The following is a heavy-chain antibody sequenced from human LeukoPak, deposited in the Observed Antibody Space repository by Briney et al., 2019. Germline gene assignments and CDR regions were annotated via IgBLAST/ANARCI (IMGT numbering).Heavy chain of an antibody. CDR1: GFTFSGSA. V-gene: IGHV3-73*01. CDR3: TRHGKSGRDSLTIDY. CDR2: IRSKANSYAT. Sequence: PGGSLRLSCAASGFTFSGSAMHWVRQASGKGLEWVGRIRSKANSYATAYAASVKGRFTISRDDSKNTAYLQMNSLKTEDTAVYYCTRHGKSGRDSLTIDYWGQGTLVTVSS. J-gene: IGHJ4*02. D-gene: IGHD1-26*01.